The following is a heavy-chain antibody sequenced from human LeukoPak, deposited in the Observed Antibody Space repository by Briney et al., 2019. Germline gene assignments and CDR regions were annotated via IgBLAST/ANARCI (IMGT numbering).Heavy chain of an antibody. D-gene: IGHD2-15*01. CDR3: ARDRIQWSPGDFDY. CDR1: GFTFSSYA. CDR2: ISGSGGST. Sequence: PGGSLRLSCAASGFTFSSYAMSWVRQAPGKGLEWVSAISGSGGSTYYADSVKGRFTISRDNSKNSLYLQMNSLRAEDTAVYYCARDRIQWSPGDFDYWGQGTLVTVSS. J-gene: IGHJ4*02. V-gene: IGHV3-23*01.